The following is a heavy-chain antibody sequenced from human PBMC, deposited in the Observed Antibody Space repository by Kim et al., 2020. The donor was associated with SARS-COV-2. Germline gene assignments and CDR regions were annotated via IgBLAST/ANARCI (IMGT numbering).Heavy chain of an antibody. V-gene: IGHV4-39*01. CDR1: GDSISSRSYY. Sequence: SETLSLTCTVSGDSISSRSYYWAWFRQPLGKGLEWIATIYYTGATYYNPSLQSRVTISVDTSKNQFSLNLRSVTATDTAVYYCARRGGIVNNYNYWGQRTLVTVSS. CDR2: IYYTGAT. CDR3: ARRGGIVNNYNY. D-gene: IGHD1-1*01. J-gene: IGHJ4*02.